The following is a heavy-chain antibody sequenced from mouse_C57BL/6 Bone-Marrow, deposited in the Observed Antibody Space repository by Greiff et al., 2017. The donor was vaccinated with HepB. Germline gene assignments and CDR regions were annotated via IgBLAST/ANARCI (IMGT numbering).Heavy chain of an antibody. D-gene: IGHD1-1*01. CDR3: AREGNYGSSHSYWYFDV. CDR2: ISYDGSN. J-gene: IGHJ1*03. Sequence: EESGPGLVKPSQSLSLTCSVTGYSITSGYYWNWIRQFPGNKLEWMGYISYDGSNNYNPSLKNRISITRDTSKNQFFLKLNSVTTEDTATYYCAREGNYGSSHSYWYFDVWGTGTTVTVSS. V-gene: IGHV3-6*01. CDR1: GYSITSGYY.